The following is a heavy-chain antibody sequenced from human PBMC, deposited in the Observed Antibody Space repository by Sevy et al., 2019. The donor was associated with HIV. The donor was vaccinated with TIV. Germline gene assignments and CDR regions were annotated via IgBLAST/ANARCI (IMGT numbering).Heavy chain of an antibody. J-gene: IGHJ4*02. Sequence: GSLRLSCAASGFTFSSYGMHWVRQAPGKGLEWVAFIRYDGSNKYYADSVKGRFTISRDNSKNTLYLQMNSLRAEDTAVYYCANLGYSGYDYFDYWGQGTLVTVSS. D-gene: IGHD5-12*01. CDR2: IRYDGSNK. CDR1: GFTFSSYG. CDR3: ANLGYSGYDYFDY. V-gene: IGHV3-30*02.